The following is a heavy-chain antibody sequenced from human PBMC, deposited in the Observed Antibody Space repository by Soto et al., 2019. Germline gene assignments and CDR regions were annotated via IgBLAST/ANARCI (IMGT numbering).Heavy chain of an antibody. CDR2: ISYDGSNK. V-gene: IGHV3-30-3*01. CDR1: GFAFISYA. D-gene: IGHD3-3*01. J-gene: IGHJ4*02. CDR3: ASQSEWLPFY. Sequence: GGSLRLSCAASGFAFISYAMHWVRQAPGKGLEWVAVISYDGSNKYYADSVKGRFTISRDNSKNTLYLQMNSLRAEDTAVYYCASQSEWLPFYWGQGTLVTVSS.